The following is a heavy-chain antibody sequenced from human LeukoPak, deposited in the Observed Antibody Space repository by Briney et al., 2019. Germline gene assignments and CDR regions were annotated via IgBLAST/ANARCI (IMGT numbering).Heavy chain of an antibody. V-gene: IGHV1-69*13. CDR3: ARLVEVSTGAAP. J-gene: IGHJ5*02. D-gene: IGHD3-22*01. CDR2: IIPIFGTP. CDR1: GGTFSSYA. Sequence: GASVKVSCKASGGTFSSYAISWVRQAPGQGLEWMGGIIPIFGTPNYAQKFQGRVTITADESTSTAYMELSSLMPEDTAIYYCARLVEVSTGAAPWGQGTLVTVSS.